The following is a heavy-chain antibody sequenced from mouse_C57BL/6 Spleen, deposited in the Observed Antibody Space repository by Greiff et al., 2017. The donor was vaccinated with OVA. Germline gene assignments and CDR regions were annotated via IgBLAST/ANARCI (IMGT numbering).Heavy chain of an antibody. CDR1: GYAFSSSW. D-gene: IGHD1-1*01. CDR3: AREEITTVVVRGAY. V-gene: IGHV1-82*01. CDR2: IYPGDGDT. Sequence: QVQLKQSGPELVKPGASVKISCKASGYAFSSSWMNWVKQRPGKGLEWIGRIYPGDGDTNYNGKFKGKATLTADKSSSPAYMQLSSLTSEDSAVYFCAREEITTVVVRGAYWGQGTLVTVSA. J-gene: IGHJ3*01.